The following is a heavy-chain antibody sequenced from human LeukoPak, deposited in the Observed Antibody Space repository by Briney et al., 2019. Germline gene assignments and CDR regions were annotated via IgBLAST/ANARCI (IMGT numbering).Heavy chain of an antibody. CDR2: IYTTGST. J-gene: IGHJ4*02. V-gene: IGHV4-4*09. Sequence: SDTLSLTCTVSGGSFSTYYWSWIRQPPGKGLEWIGYIYTTGSTSYNPSLKSRVTISVDTSKRQFSLKLNSVTAADTAMYFCARERYDFWSFDFWGQGALVTVSS. CDR3: ARERYDFWSFDF. CDR1: GGSFSTYY. D-gene: IGHD3-3*01.